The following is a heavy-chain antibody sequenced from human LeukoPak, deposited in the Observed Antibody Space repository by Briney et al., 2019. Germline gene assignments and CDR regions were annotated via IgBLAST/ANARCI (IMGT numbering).Heavy chain of an antibody. CDR2: IFHSGNS. CDR3: ARVTYVDDMLYQYFDY. CDR1: SYSISSGSY. V-gene: IGHV4-38-2*01. D-gene: IGHD4-17*01. J-gene: IGHJ4*02. Sequence: SETLSLTCAVSSYSISSGSYWGWIRHSPGKGLELVVSIFHSGNSYYNPSLKSRLTMSVDTSKNQFSLKLTSVTAAGTALYYCARVTYVDDMLYQYFDYWGQGILVTVSS.